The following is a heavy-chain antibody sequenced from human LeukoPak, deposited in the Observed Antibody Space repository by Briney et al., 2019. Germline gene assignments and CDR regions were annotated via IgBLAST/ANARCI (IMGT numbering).Heavy chain of an antibody. Sequence: SETLSLTCAVYSGSFSGYYWSWIRQPPGKGLEWIGEINHSGSTNYNPSLKSRVTISVDTSKNQFSLKLSSVTAADTAVYYCAREGGLIAVANYFDYWGQGTLVTVSS. J-gene: IGHJ4*02. CDR2: INHSGST. CDR1: SGSFSGYY. V-gene: IGHV4-34*01. D-gene: IGHD6-19*01. CDR3: AREGGLIAVANYFDY.